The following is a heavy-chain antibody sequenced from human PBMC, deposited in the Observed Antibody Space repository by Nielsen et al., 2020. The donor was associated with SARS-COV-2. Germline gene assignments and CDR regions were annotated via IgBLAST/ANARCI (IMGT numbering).Heavy chain of an antibody. V-gene: IGHV5-10-1*01. CDR1: GYSFSTYW. CDR3: ARHEDYDDSSGHYDPWTFEY. D-gene: IGHD3-22*01. Sequence: GESLKISCEGSGYSFSTYWITWVRQMPGKGLEWMGRIDCSDSYTNYSPSFQGHVTISVDNSISTAYLQWSSLKPSDTAIYYCARHEDYDDSSGHYDPWTFEYWGQGTLVTVSS. J-gene: IGHJ4*02. CDR2: IDCSDSYT.